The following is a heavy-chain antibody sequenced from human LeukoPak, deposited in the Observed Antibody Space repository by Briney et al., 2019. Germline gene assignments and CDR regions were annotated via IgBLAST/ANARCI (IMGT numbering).Heavy chain of an antibody. CDR1: GGSISSYY. CDR2: IYTSGST. V-gene: IGHV4-4*07. CDR3: ARVGDYALKD. Sequence: PSETLSLTCTVSGGSISSYYWSWIRQPAGKGLEWIGRIYTSGSTNYNPSLRSRVTMSVDTSKNQCTLKLSSVTAADTAVYYCARVGDYALKDWGQGTLVTVSS. J-gene: IGHJ4*02. D-gene: IGHD3-16*01.